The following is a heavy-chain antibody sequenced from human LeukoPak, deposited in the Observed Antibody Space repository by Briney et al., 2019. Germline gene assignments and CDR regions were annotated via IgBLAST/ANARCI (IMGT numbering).Heavy chain of an antibody. CDR3: ARVGYCSRGVCYNYDY. V-gene: IGHV1-2*02. D-gene: IGHD2-8*01. CDR1: GYSFTGNY. Sequence: ASVKVSCKASGYSFTGNYIHWVRSAPGQEFEWMGWINPNTGGTNYAQKFKGRVLMTRDTSISTAYLELSSLKSDDTAVYYCARVGYCSRGVCYNYDYWGQGTQVTVSS. CDR2: INPNTGGT. J-gene: IGHJ4*02.